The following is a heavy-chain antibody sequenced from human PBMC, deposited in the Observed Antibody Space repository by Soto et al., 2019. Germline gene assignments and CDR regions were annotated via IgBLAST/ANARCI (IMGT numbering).Heavy chain of an antibody. V-gene: IGHV1-2*04. CDR2: INPNSGGT. Sequence: QVQLVQSGAEVKKPGASVKVSCKASGYTFTGYYMHWVRQAPGQGLEWMGWINPNSGGTNYAQKFQGWVTMTRDTSISTAYMELSRLRSDDTAVYYCASATGIAAAGNTWFDPWGQGTLVTVSS. J-gene: IGHJ5*02. D-gene: IGHD6-13*01. CDR1: GYTFTGYY. CDR3: ASATGIAAAGNTWFDP.